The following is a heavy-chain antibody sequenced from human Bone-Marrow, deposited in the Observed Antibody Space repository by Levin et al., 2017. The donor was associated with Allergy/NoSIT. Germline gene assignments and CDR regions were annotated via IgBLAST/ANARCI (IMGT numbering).Heavy chain of an antibody. CDR3: ARRHYYGSD. Sequence: ASVKVSCAASGFTVSSNYMTWVRQAPGKGLECVSLIYSGGSTYYPDSVKGRFTISRDNSKNTLYLQMNSLTAEDTAVYYCARRHYYGSDWGQGTLVTVSS. CDR2: IYSGGST. D-gene: IGHD3-10*01. CDR1: GFTVSSNY. V-gene: IGHV3-66*02. J-gene: IGHJ4*02.